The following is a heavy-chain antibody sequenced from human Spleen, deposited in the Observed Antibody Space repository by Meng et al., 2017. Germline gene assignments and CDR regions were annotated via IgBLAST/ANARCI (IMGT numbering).Heavy chain of an antibody. V-gene: IGHV1-3*01. D-gene: IGHD6-19*01. CDR3: ARDFTSGSSGDP. J-gene: IGHJ5*02. CDR1: GYTFTSSA. Sequence: QVQLVQSGAEVKKPGAAVKVSCKTFGYTFTSSALHWVRQAPGQSLEWMGWITPGNGNTKYSQKFQGRVTFTRDTSASTAYMELSTLRPEDTAVYYCARDFTSGSSGDPWGQGTLVIVSS. CDR2: ITPGNGNT.